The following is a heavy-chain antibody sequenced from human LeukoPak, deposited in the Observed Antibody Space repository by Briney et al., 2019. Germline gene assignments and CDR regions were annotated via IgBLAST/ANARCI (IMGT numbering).Heavy chain of an antibody. CDR3: ARDLGMTIFDY. V-gene: IGHV4-61*10. J-gene: IGHJ4*02. D-gene: IGHD4/OR15-4a*01. CDR1: GGSISSGSYY. Sequence: SETLSLTCTVSGGSISSGSYYWSWIRQPAGKGLEWIGYIYYSGSTNYNPSLKSRVTISVDTSKNQFSLKLSSVTAADTAVYYCARDLGMTIFDYWGQGTLVTVSS. CDR2: IYYSGST.